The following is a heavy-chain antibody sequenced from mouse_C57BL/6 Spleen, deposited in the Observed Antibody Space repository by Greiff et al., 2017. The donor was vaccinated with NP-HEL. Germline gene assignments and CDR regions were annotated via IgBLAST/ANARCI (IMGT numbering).Heavy chain of an antibody. Sequence: VQLQQSGAELARPGASVKLSCKASGYTFTSYGISWVKQRTGQGLEWIGEIYPRSGNTYYNEKFKGKATLTADKSSSTAYMELRSLTSEDSAVYFCARLGNYYGSSLYYAMDYWGQGTSVTVSS. D-gene: IGHD1-1*01. CDR1: GYTFTSYG. CDR3: ARLGNYYGSSLYYAMDY. CDR2: IYPRSGNT. J-gene: IGHJ4*01. V-gene: IGHV1-81*01.